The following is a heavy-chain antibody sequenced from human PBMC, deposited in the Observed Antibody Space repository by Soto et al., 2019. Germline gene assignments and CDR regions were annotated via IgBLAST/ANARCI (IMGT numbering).Heavy chain of an antibody. CDR3: ARWGHYYDSSGYYSRTFDY. D-gene: IGHD3-22*01. CDR2: INHSGST. J-gene: IGHJ4*02. CDR1: GGSFSGYY. V-gene: IGHV4-34*01. Sequence: SETLSLTCAVYGGSFSGYYWSWIRQPPGKGLEWIGEINHSGSTNYNPSLKSRVTISVGTSKNQFSLKLSSVTAADTAVYYCARWGHYYDSSGYYSRTFDYWGQGTLVTVSS.